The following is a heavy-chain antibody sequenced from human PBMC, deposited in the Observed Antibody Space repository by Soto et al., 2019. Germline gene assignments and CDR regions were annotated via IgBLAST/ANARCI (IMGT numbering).Heavy chain of an antibody. J-gene: IGHJ5*01. Sequence: QVQLVQSGAEVKKPGASVKVSCKASGYTFTSYAMHWVRQAPGQRLEWMGWINAGNGNTKYSQKFQGRVTITRDTSASTAYMELSSLRSEETAVYYCARVRYYYCSGSYYNGFVSWGQGTLVTVSS. CDR3: ARVRYYYCSGSYYNGFVS. CDR1: GYTFTSYA. V-gene: IGHV1-3*01. D-gene: IGHD3-10*01. CDR2: INAGNGNT.